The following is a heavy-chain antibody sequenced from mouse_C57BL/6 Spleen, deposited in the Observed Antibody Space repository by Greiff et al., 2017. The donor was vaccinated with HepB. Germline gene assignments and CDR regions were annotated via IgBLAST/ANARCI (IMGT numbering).Heavy chain of an antibody. CDR1: GFNIKDDY. D-gene: IGHD1-3*01. J-gene: IGHJ3*01. CDR3: TTSSPWFAY. V-gene: IGHV14-4*01. CDR2: IDPENGDT. Sequence: VQLQQSVAELVRPGASVKLSCTASGFNIKDDYMHWVKQRPEQGLEWIGWIDPENGDTEYASKFQGKATITADTSSNTAYLQLSSLTSEDTAVYYCTTSSPWFAYWGKGTLVTVSA.